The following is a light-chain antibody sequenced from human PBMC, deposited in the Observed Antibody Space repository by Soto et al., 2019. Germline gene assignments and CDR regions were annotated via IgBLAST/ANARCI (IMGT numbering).Light chain of an antibody. CDR2: DAS. Sequence: DIHLTQSPSTLSASVGDRVTITCRASQSVSIWLAWYRQKPGKAPEVLVWDASSLQRGVPSRFSGSGSGTEFTLTISSLQSDDFGVYYCQQYNDWPPLTFGGGTKVDIK. CDR1: QSVSIW. V-gene: IGKV1-5*01. CDR3: QQYNDWPPLT. J-gene: IGKJ4*01.